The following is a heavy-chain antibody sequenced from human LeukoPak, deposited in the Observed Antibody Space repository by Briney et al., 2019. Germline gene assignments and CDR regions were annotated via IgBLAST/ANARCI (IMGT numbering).Heavy chain of an antibody. Sequence: SETLSLTCTVSGGSISSYYWSWIRQPPGKGLEWIEYIYYSGSTNYNPSLKSRVTISVDTSKNQFSLKLSSVTAADTAVYYCASGTRRGKLDYWGQGTLVTVSS. CDR1: GGSISSYY. D-gene: IGHD1-14*01. J-gene: IGHJ4*02. CDR2: IYYSGST. CDR3: ASGTRRGKLDY. V-gene: IGHV4-59*08.